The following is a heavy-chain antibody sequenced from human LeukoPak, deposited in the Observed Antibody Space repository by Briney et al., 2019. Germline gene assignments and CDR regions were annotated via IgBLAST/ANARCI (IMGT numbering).Heavy chain of an antibody. D-gene: IGHD4-17*01. J-gene: IGHJ1*01. CDR3: AGSTVTRLAEYFQH. CDR2: IIPIFGTA. CDR1: GGTFSSYA. V-gene: IGHV1-69*01. Sequence: GSSVKVSCXASGGTFSSYAISWVRQAPGQGLEWMGGIIPIFGTANYAQKFQGRVTITAEESTSTAYMELSSLRPEDTAVYYCAGSTVTRLAEYFQHWGQGTLVTVSS.